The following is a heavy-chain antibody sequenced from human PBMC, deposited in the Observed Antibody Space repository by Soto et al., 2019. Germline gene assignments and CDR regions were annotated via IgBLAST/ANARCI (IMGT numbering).Heavy chain of an antibody. V-gene: IGHV4-30-4*01. CDR2: IYYSGST. J-gene: IGHJ5*02. D-gene: IGHD2-15*01. CDR3: ARGVRGCSGGSCYRHNWFDP. CDR1: GGSISSGDYY. Sequence: PSETLSLTCTVSGGSISSGDYYWSWIRQPPGKGLEWIGYIYYSGSTYYNPSLKSRVTISVDTSKNQFSLKLSSVTAADTAVYYCARGVRGCSGGSCYRHNWFDPWGQGTLVTVSS.